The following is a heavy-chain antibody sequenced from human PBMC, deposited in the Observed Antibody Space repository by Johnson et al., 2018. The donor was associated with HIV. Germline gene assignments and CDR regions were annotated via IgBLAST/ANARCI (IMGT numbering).Heavy chain of an antibody. CDR1: GFTLSSYP. CDR2: TRNKANSYTT. Sequence: VQLVESGGGVVQPGRSLRLSCAASGFTLSSYPMHWVRQAPGKGLEWVGRTRNKANSYTTEYAASVKGRFTISRDDSKNSLYLQMNSLRAEDTAVYYCAREGGDGYSPSAFDIWGQGTMVTVSS. J-gene: IGHJ3*02. CDR3: AREGGDGYSPSAFDI. D-gene: IGHD5-24*01. V-gene: IGHV3-72*01.